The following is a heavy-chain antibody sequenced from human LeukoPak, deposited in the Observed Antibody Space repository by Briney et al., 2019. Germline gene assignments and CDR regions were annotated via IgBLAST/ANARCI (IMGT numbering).Heavy chain of an antibody. D-gene: IGHD3-22*01. CDR1: GGSISAYY. CDR3: ARHYYDTSGYYYFDY. CDR2: IYYSGST. V-gene: IGHV4-59*08. Sequence: SETLSLTCNVSGGSISAYYWSWIRQPPGKGLDYMGYIYYSGSTDHNPSFKSRITISVDTSKNQFSLKLSSVTAADTAVYYCARHYYDTSGYYYFDYWGQGTLVTVSS. J-gene: IGHJ4*02.